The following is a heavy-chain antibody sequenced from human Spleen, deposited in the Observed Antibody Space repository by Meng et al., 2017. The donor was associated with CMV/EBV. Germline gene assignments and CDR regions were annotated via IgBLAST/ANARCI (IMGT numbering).Heavy chain of an antibody. CDR2: IIPMLGIA. V-gene: IGHV1-69*10. Sequence: TFSSYAIGWERQAPGQGLEWVGGIIPMLGIANYAQKFPGRVTITADKSTSTAYMELSSLRSEDTAVYYCARAGYCSSTSCLGFGFDPWGQGTLVTVSS. CDR3: ARAGYCSSTSCLGFGFDP. J-gene: IGHJ5*02. D-gene: IGHD2-2*01. CDR1: TFSSYA.